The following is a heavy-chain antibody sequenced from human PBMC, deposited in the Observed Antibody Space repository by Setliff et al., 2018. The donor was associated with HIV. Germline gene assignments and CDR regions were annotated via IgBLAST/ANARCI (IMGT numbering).Heavy chain of an antibody. CDR1: GYTFTSYY. CDR3: ARDPAPSSSASYFQH. D-gene: IGHD6-6*01. Sequence: ASVKISCKSSGYTFTSYYMHWVRQAPGQGLEWMGIINPSSGSTTYAQKFQGRVTMTRDTSTSTVYMELSSLRSEDTAVYYCARDPAPSSSASYFQHWGQGTPVTVSS. J-gene: IGHJ1*01. V-gene: IGHV1-46*01. CDR2: INPSSGST.